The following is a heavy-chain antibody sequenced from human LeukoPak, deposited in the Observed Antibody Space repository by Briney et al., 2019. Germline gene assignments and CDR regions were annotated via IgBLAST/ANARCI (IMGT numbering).Heavy chain of an antibody. Sequence: SETLSLTCTVSGGSISSYYWSWLRQPPGKGLEWVGYIYYSGSTNYNPSLKSRVTISVDTSKNQFSLKLSSVTAADTAVYYCASGDYDIGWFDPWGQGTLVTVAS. CDR2: IYYSGST. J-gene: IGHJ5*02. CDR1: GGSISSYY. CDR3: ASGDYDIGWFDP. D-gene: IGHD4-17*01. V-gene: IGHV4-59*01.